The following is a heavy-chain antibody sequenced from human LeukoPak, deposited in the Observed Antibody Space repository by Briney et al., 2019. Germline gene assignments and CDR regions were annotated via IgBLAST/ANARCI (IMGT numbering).Heavy chain of an antibody. J-gene: IGHJ6*03. CDR2: ITSFGSDI. Sequence: ESGGSLRLSCAASGFSFRTHSMKWVRQAPGKGLEWVSSITSFGSDIYYADSVKGRFTISRDDGKNSLYLQMNSLGAEDSAVYYCARAHDFWSGYGGNYMDVWGKGTTVTVSS. CDR1: GFSFRTHS. D-gene: IGHD3-3*01. V-gene: IGHV3-21*01. CDR3: ARAHDFWSGYGGNYMDV.